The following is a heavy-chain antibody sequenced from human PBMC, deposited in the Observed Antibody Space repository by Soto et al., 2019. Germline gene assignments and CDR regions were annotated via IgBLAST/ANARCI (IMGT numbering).Heavy chain of an antibody. CDR3: ARDNYYGSVPAHYYGMDV. Sequence: SGGSLRLSCAASGFTFSSYSMNWVRQAPGKGLEWVSSISSSSSYIYYADSVKGRFTISRDNAKNSLYLQMNSLRAEDTAVYYCARDNYYGSVPAHYYGMDVWGQGTTVTVSS. V-gene: IGHV3-21*01. CDR2: ISSSSSYI. CDR1: GFTFSSYS. D-gene: IGHD3-10*01. J-gene: IGHJ6*02.